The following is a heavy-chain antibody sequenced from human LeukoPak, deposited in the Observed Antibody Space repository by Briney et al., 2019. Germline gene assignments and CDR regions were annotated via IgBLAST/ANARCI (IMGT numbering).Heavy chain of an antibody. D-gene: IGHD2-15*01. J-gene: IGHJ4*02. Sequence: GGSLRLSCAASGFTFSSYEMNWVRQAPGKGLEWVSYISSSGSTIYYADSVKGRFTISRDNAKNSLYLQMNSLRAEDTAVYYCARDLYCSGGSCYQSSPFDYWGQGTLVTVFS. CDR1: GFTFSSYE. CDR3: ARDLYCSGGSCYQSSPFDY. V-gene: IGHV3-48*03. CDR2: ISSSGSTI.